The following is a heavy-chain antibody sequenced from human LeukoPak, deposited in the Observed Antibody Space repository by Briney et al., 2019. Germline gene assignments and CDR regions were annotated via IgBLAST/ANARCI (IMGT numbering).Heavy chain of an antibody. CDR2: IYSGGST. CDR1: GFIVSSNY. CDR3: ARGSYSSGWFLPNDY. J-gene: IGHJ4*02. Sequence: GGSLRLSCAASGFIVSSNYMSWVRQAPGKGLEWVSVIYSGGSTYYADSVKGRFTISRDNSKNTVYLQMNSLRAEDTAVYYCARGSYSSGWFLPNDYWGQGTLVTVSS. V-gene: IGHV3-53*01. D-gene: IGHD6-19*01.